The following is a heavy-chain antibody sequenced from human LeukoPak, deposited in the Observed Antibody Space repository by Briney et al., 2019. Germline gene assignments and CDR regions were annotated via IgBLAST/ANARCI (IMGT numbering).Heavy chain of an antibody. CDR1: GGSISSYY. CDR3: ARAYYDTSGYPGWYFDL. Sequence: SETLSLTCTVSGGSISSYYWSWIRQPAGKGLQWIGRIYISGSTSYNPSLKSRVTMSVDTSKNQFSLKLTSVTAADTAVYYCARAYYDTSGYPGWYFDLWGRGTLVTVSS. V-gene: IGHV4-4*07. J-gene: IGHJ2*01. CDR2: IYISGST. D-gene: IGHD3-22*01.